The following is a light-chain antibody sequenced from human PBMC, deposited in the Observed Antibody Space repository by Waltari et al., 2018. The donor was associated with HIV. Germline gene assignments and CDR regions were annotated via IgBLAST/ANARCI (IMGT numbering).Light chain of an antibody. Sequence: DIQMSQSPSSLSASLGGRVIITYRASQYTSIYLYWYQQKPGKGPTRLIYTASTLQTGVSSRFSVSGAGTDFTLTISNLQPEDFATYDCQQSYSMSRTSGGGSKVDI. CDR1: QYTSIY. V-gene: IGKV1-39*01. CDR3: QQSYSMSRT. CDR2: TAS. J-gene: IGKJ4*01.